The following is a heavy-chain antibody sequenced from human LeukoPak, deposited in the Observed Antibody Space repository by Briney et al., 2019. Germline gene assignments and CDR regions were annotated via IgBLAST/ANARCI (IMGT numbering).Heavy chain of an antibody. CDR2: ISGGGGST. CDR3: AKGGKWDVTPFDY. Sequence: GGSLRLSCAASGFTFSSYAMSWVRQGPGKGLEWVSTISGGGGSTYYADSVKGRFTISRDNSKNTLYLQVNSLRAEDTAVYYCAKGGKWDVTPFDYWGQGTLVTVFS. J-gene: IGHJ4*02. D-gene: IGHD1-26*01. V-gene: IGHV3-23*01. CDR1: GFTFSSYA.